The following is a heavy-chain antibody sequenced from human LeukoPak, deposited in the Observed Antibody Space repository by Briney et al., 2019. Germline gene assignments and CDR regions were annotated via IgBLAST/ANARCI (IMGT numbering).Heavy chain of an antibody. CDR1: GYIFTNYD. V-gene: IGHV1-8*01. CDR3: ARFIRHQLPTSDY. Sequence: ASVKVSCTTSGYIFTNYDINWVRQATGHGLDWMGWMNPETSGTQPAQKFQGRLTMTMDASAGTAFMELSSLTSDDTAVYYCARFIRHQLPTSDYWGQGTLVSVSS. CDR2: MNPETSGT. D-gene: IGHD2-2*01. J-gene: IGHJ4*02.